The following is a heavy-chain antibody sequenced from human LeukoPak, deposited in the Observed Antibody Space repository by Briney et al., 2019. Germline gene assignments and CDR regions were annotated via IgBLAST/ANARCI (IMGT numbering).Heavy chain of an antibody. CDR2: IYYSGST. CDR3: ARYAGVPAAIRY. J-gene: IGHJ4*02. D-gene: IGHD2-2*01. V-gene: IGHV4-31*03. Sequence: SQTLSLTCTVSGGSISSGGYYWSWIRQHPGKGLEWIGYIYYSGSTYYNPSLKSRVTISVDTSKNQFSLKLSSVTAADTAVYYCARYAGVPAAIRYWGQGTLVTVSS. CDR1: GGSISSGGYY.